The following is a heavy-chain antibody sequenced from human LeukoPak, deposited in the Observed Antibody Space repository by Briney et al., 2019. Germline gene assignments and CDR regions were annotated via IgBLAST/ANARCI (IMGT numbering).Heavy chain of an antibody. D-gene: IGHD3-22*01. CDR3: ARGPYSYDSSGAFDI. Sequence: PSETLSLTCTVPGDSISSGDYYWSWIRQPAGKGLEWIGRISSSGSTNYSPSLKSRVTISVDTSKNQFSLKLSSVTAADTAVYFCARGPYSYDSSGAFDIWGQGTMVTVSS. CDR1: GDSISSGDYY. CDR2: ISSSGST. V-gene: IGHV4-61*02. J-gene: IGHJ3*02.